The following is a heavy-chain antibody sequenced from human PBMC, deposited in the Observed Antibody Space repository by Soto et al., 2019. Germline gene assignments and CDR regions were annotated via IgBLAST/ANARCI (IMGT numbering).Heavy chain of an antibody. J-gene: IGHJ5*02. CDR3: AKEIAAAPFAGGKNWFDP. CDR2: IIPIFGTA. CDR1: GGTFISYA. D-gene: IGHD6-13*01. V-gene: IGHV1-69*01. Sequence: QVQLVQSGAEVKKPGSSVKVSCKASGGTFISYAITWVRQAPGQGLEWLGGIIPIFGTANYAQKFQGRVTITADESTTTAYRELSSLRSEDTAVYYCAKEIAAAPFAGGKNWFDPWGQGTLVTVSS.